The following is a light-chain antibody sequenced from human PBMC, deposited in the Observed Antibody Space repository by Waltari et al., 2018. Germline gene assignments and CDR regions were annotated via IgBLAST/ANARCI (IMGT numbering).Light chain of an antibody. CDR2: DVS. CDR3: SSYTPSSSWV. Sequence: QSALTQPASVSGSPGQSITISCTGTSSDIGSYNYVSWYQQHPGKAPKLIIYDVSNRPSGVAKRFSVSKSSNTASLTISGLQAEDEADYYCSSYTPSSSWVFGGGTKVIVL. CDR1: SSDIGSYNY. V-gene: IGLV2-14*03. J-gene: IGLJ3*02.